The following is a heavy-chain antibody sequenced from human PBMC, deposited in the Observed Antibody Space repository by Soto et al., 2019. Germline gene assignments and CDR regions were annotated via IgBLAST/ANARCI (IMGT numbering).Heavy chain of an antibody. J-gene: IGHJ5*02. V-gene: IGHV1-18*01. Sequence: QVQLVQSGAEVKKPGASVKVSCKASGYTFTSYGISWVRQAPGQGLAGMGWISAYNGNTKYAQKLQGRVTMTTDTSTSPAYMELRSLSSDDTAVYYCARLGLVPAAIPFDPWGQGTLVTVSS. CDR1: GYTFTSYG. CDR3: ARLGLVPAAIPFDP. CDR2: ISAYNGNT. D-gene: IGHD2-2*01.